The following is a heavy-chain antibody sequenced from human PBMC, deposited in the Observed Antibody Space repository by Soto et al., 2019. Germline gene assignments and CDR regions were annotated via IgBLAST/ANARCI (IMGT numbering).Heavy chain of an antibody. Sequence: QVQLQESGPGLVKPSQTLSLTCTVSGGSISSGGYYWSWIRQHPGKGLEWIGYIYYSGSTYYNPSLKSPVTISVDTSKNQFSLKLSSVTAADTAVYYCARGGDYDIVTGSYYYGMDVWGQGTTVTVSS. D-gene: IGHD3-9*01. CDR3: ARGGDYDIVTGSYYYGMDV. CDR1: GGSISSGGYY. CDR2: IYYSGST. V-gene: IGHV4-31*01. J-gene: IGHJ6*02.